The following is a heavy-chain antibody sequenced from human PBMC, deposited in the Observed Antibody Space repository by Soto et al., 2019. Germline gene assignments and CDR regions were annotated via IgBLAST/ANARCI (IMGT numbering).Heavy chain of an antibody. V-gene: IGHV4-39*01. J-gene: IGHJ5*02. CDR1: GGSIRDDRYY. CDR3: ARLHCDSPNCVPLDP. CDR2: IYYSGTS. Sequence: QLQLQESGPGLVKPSETLSLTCTVSGGSIRDDRYYWGWIRQPPGKGLEWIGSIYYSGTSSYNPSLKSRVPMSVDTSKKQLSLRLSSVTAADTAVYYCARLHCDSPNCVPLDPWGQGTLVIVSS. D-gene: IGHD2-2*01.